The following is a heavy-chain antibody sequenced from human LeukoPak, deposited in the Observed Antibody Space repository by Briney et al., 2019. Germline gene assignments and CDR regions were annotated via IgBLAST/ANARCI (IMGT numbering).Heavy chain of an antibody. CDR3: AAVGKNSSGYYFADY. J-gene: IGHJ4*02. CDR2: IVVGSGNT. D-gene: IGHD3-22*01. CDR1: GFTFTSSA. Sequence: GTSVKVSCKASGFTFTSSAMQWVRQARGQRLEWIGWIVVGSGNTNYAQKFQERVTITRDMSTSTAYMELSSLRSEDTAVYYCAAVGKNSSGYYFADYWGRGTLVTVSS. V-gene: IGHV1-58*02.